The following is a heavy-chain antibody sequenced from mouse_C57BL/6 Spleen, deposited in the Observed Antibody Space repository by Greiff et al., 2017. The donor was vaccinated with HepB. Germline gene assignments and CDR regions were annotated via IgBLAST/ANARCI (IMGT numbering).Heavy chain of an antibody. CDR1: GFTFSDYG. Sequence: EVKLMESGGGLVKPGGSLKLSCAASGFTFSDYGMHWVRQAPEKGLEWVAYISSGSSTIYYADTVKGRFTISRDNAKNTLFLQMTSLRSEDTAMYYCARRYGSSSLYFDYWGQGTTLTVSS. CDR2: ISSGSSTI. D-gene: IGHD1-1*01. J-gene: IGHJ2*01. CDR3: ARRYGSSSLYFDY. V-gene: IGHV5-17*01.